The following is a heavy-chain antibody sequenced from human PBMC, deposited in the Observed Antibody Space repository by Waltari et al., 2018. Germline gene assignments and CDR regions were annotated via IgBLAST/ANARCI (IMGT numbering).Heavy chain of an antibody. CDR3: ARDLPDILWPD. Sequence: QLQLQESGPGLVKPSETLSLTCTVSVGSISSSSYYWGWIRQLPGKGLEWIGSIYYSGSTYYNPSLKSRVTISVDTSKNQFSLKLSSVTAADTAVYYCARDLPDILWPDWGQGTMVTVSS. D-gene: IGHD2-21*01. CDR2: IYYSGST. V-gene: IGHV4-39*07. J-gene: IGHJ3*01. CDR1: VGSISSSSYY.